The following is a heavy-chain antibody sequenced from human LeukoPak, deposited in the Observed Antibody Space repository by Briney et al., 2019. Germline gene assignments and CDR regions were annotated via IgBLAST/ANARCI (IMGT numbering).Heavy chain of an antibody. CDR2: MNPNGGNT. J-gene: IGHJ6*03. CDR1: GYTFTSYD. Sequence: ASVKVSCKASGYTFTSYDINWVRQATGQGLEWMGWMNPNGGNTGYAQKFQGRVTMTRNTSISTAYMELSSLRSEDTAVYYCARYPTVVEKNYYYYYMDVWGKGTTVTVSS. CDR3: ARYPTVVEKNYYYYYMDV. V-gene: IGHV1-8*01. D-gene: IGHD4-17*01.